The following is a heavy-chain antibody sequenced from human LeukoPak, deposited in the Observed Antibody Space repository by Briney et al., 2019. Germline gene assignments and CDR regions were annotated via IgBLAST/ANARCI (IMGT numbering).Heavy chain of an antibody. V-gene: IGHV4-34*01. D-gene: IGHD3-16*01. CDR1: GESFSGFY. J-gene: IGHJ6*03. Sequence: PSETLSLTCAVYGESFSGFYWSWIRQPPGKGLEWIGEVNHSGNTNYSPSLKSRVIISVDTSKNQFSLKLNSVTAADTAVYYCARGPTYDPPNMDVWGKGTTVTVSS. CDR2: VNHSGNT. CDR3: ARGPTYDPPNMDV.